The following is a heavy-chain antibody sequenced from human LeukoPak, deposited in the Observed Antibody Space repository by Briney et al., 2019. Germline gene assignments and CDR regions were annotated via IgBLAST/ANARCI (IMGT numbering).Heavy chain of an antibody. Sequence: ASVKVSCKASGYTFTSYYMHWVRQAPGQGLEWMGIINPSGGSTSYARKFQGRVTMTRDTSTSTVYMELSSLRSEDTAVYYCASGLVRTYYFDYWGQGTLVTVSS. V-gene: IGHV1-46*01. D-gene: IGHD6-13*01. J-gene: IGHJ4*02. CDR1: GYTFTSYY. CDR2: INPSGGST. CDR3: ASGLVRTYYFDY.